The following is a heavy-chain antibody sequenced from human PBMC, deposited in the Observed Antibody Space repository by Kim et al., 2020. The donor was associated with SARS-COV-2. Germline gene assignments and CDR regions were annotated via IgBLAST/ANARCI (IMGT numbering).Heavy chain of an antibody. CDR3: ARRSQLAHVPFDY. Sequence: GESLKISCKGSGYRFTSYWIGWVRQMPGKGLEWMGIIYPGDSDTRYSPSFQGQVTISVDKSISTASLQWSSLKASDTAMYYCARRSQLAHVPFDYWGQGTLVTVSS. J-gene: IGHJ4*02. CDR1: GYRFTSYW. CDR2: IYPGDSDT. D-gene: IGHD2-2*01. V-gene: IGHV5-51*01.